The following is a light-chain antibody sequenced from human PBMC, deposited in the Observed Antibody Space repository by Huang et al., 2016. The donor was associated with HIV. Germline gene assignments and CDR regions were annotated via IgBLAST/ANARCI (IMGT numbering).Light chain of an antibody. V-gene: IGKV3D-11*02. Sequence: EIVLTQSPATLSLSPGEKATLSCRASQSVGSYLAVYQQKPGQAPRLLLYDAANRATRIPARFSGSGPGTDFTLTISSLEPGDFAVYYCQQRSNWHPLSFGGGTKVEIK. CDR3: QQRSNWHPLS. CDR2: DAA. J-gene: IGKJ4*01. CDR1: QSVGSY.